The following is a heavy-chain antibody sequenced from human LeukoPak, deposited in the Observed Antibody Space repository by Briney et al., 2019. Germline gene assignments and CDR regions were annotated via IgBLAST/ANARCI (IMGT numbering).Heavy chain of an antibody. Sequence: GRSLRLSCAASGFTFSSYSMNWVRQAPGKGLEWVSSISSSSSYIYYADSVKGRFTISRDNAKNSLYLQMNSLRAEDTAVYYCASPYSSRWYELCYWGQGTLVTVSS. V-gene: IGHV3-21*01. J-gene: IGHJ4*02. CDR2: ISSSSSYI. CDR3: ASPYSSRWYELCY. CDR1: GFTFSSYS. D-gene: IGHD6-13*01.